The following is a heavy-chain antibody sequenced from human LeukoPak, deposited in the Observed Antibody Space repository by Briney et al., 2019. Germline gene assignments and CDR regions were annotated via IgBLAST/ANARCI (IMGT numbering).Heavy chain of an antibody. CDR1: GGSISSSSYY. CDR2: IYYSGST. J-gene: IGHJ6*03. V-gene: IGHV4-39*07. D-gene: IGHD1-1*01. Sequence: SETLSLTCTVSGGSISSSSYYWGWIRQPPGKGLEWIGSIYYSGSTYYNPSLKSRVTISVDTSKNQFSLKLSSVTAADTAVYYCARGTTTPPYYYYYYMDVWGKGTTVTVSS. CDR3: ARGTTTPPYYYYYYMDV.